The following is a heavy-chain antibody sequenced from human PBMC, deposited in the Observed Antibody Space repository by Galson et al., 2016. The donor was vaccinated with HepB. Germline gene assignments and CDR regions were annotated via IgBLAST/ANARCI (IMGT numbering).Heavy chain of an antibody. J-gene: IGHJ4*02. CDR1: GFNFDDYA. D-gene: IGHD6-19*01. CDR2: ISWNSVRI. Sequence: SLRLSCAPSGFNFDDYAMHWVRQVPGRGLEWVSGISWNSVRIDYGDSVKGRFTISRDNANNSLYLQMNSLKPEDTALYYCVKDRIAVAEFYFESWGQGVLVTVSS. CDR3: VKDRIAVAEFYFES. V-gene: IGHV3-9*01.